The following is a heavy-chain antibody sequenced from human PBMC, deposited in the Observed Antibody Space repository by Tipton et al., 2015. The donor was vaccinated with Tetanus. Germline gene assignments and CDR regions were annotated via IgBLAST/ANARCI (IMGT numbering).Heavy chain of an antibody. CDR1: GFTFSDYY. CDR3: ARDVPGITAWPVVFDV. V-gene: IGHV3-11*01. J-gene: IGHJ3*01. CDR2: TSRSSSTI. D-gene: IGHD1-14*01. Sequence: SLRLSCAASGFTFSDYYMTWIRKAPGEGLEWVSYTSRSSSTIYYADSVKGRFTISRDHAKNSLYLQMSSLRAEDTSVHYCARDVPGITAWPVVFDVWGQGTMASVSS.